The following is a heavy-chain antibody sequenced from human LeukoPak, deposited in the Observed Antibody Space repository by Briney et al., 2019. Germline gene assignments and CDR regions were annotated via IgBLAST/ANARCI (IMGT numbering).Heavy chain of an antibody. CDR2: ISSSSSYI. D-gene: IGHD3-10*01. Sequence: GGSLRLSCAASGFTFSSYSMNWVRQAPGKGLEWVSSISSSSSYIYYADSVKGRFTISRDNAKNSLYLQMNSLRAEDTAVYYCASVAGSGSRKFYYGMDVWGQGTTVTVSS. V-gene: IGHV3-21*01. CDR3: ASVAGSGSRKFYYGMDV. J-gene: IGHJ6*02. CDR1: GFTFSSYS.